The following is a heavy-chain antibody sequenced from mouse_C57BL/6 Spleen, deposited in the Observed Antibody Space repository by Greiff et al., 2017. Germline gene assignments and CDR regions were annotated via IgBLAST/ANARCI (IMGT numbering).Heavy chain of an antibody. CDR3: ARDKSKGYGYFDY. D-gene: IGHD2-14*01. Sequence: EVKLVESGGGLVKPGGSLKLSCAASGFTFSSYAMSWVRQTPEKRLEWVATISDGGSYTYYPDNVKGRFTISRDNAKNNLYLQMSHLKSEDTAMYYCARDKSKGYGYFDYWGQGTTLTVSS. CDR2: ISDGGSYT. J-gene: IGHJ2*01. CDR1: GFTFSSYA. V-gene: IGHV5-4*01.